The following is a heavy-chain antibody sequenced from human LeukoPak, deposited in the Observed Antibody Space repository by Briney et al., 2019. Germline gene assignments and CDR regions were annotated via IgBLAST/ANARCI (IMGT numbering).Heavy chain of an antibody. J-gene: IGHJ4*02. CDR3: ARDKYYDSSGYFSYYFDY. CDR1: GFTFSSYA. Sequence: GGSLRLSCAASGFTFSSYAMHWVRQAPGKGLEWVAVISYDGSNKYYADSVKGRFTISRDNSKNTLYQQMNSLRAEDTAVYYCARDKYYDSSGYFSYYFDYWGQGTLVTVSS. D-gene: IGHD3-22*01. CDR2: ISYDGSNK. V-gene: IGHV3-30-3*01.